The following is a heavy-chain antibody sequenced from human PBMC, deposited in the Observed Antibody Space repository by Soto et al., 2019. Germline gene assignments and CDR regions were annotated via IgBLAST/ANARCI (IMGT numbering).Heavy chain of an antibody. D-gene: IGHD5-12*01. Sequence: PGGSLRLSCAASGFTFSDYAMSWVRQAPGKGLEWVSVIYSGGSTYYIDSVKGRFSISRDISKNTLYLQMNSLRAEDTAVYYCHGYGYWGQGTLVTVSS. CDR2: IYSGGST. CDR1: GFTFSDYA. J-gene: IGHJ4*02. V-gene: IGHV3-53*01. CDR3: HGYGY.